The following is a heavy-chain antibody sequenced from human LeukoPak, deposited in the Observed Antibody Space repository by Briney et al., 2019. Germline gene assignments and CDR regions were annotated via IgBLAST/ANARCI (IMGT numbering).Heavy chain of an antibody. J-gene: IGHJ4*02. CDR1: GFTFSSYS. CDR2: ISVGSTTI. Sequence: GGSLRLSRAASGFTFSSYSMNWVRQAPGKGLEWVSYISVGSTTIYYADSVKGRFTISRDNAKNSLYLQMNSLRAEGTAVYYCAREVPTMVRGVIIAYYFDYWGQGTLVTVSS. D-gene: IGHD3-10*01. CDR3: AREVPTMVRGVIIAYYFDY. V-gene: IGHV3-48*01.